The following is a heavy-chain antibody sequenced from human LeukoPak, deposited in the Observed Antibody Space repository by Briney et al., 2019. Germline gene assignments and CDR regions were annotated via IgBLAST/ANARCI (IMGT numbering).Heavy chain of an antibody. CDR2: IYYSGST. D-gene: IGHD2-2*01. J-gene: IGHJ4*02. V-gene: IGHV4-39*07. Sequence: SETLSLTCTVSDDSITSSSYYWAWIRQSPGKGLEFIGTIYYSGSTNYNPSLKSRVTMSVDTSKNQFSLKLSSVAAADTAVYYCARDCGSSTSCPFDYWGQGTLVTVSS. CDR1: DDSITSSSYY. CDR3: ARDCGSSTSCPFDY.